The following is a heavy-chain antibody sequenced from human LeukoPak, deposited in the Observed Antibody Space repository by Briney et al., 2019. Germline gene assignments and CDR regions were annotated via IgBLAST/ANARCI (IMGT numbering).Heavy chain of an antibody. J-gene: IGHJ4*02. Sequence: ASVKVSCKTSGYTFINYDINWVRQATGEGLEWVGWMNPNSGNTGYAQKFQGRITMTRDISTNTAYMELSSLRSEDTAVYYCARGSRSGDYWGQGTQVAVSS. CDR2: MNPNSGNT. CDR3: ARGSRSGDY. CDR1: GYTFINYD. V-gene: IGHV1-8*01. D-gene: IGHD3-10*01.